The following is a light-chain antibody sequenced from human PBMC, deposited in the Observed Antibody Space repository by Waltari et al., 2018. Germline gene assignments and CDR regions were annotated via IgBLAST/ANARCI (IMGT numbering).Light chain of an antibody. Sequence: SYVLTQPPSVSVAPGKTARITCGGNNIGSNRVHWYQQKPGQAPLLVIYSASHRPSWIPDGFSGSNSGITATLTISRVEAGDEADYYCQVWDSSSDHRVVFGGGTKLTVL. CDR2: SAS. V-gene: IGLV3-21*04. CDR1: NIGSNR. CDR3: QVWDSSSDHRVV. J-gene: IGLJ2*01.